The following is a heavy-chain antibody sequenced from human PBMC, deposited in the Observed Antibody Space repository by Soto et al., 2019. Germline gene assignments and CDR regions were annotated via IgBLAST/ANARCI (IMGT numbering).Heavy chain of an antibody. J-gene: IGHJ4*02. Sequence: SLRLSCAASGFTFSSYAMHWVRQAPGKGLEWVAVISYDGSNKYYADSVKGRFTISRDNSKNTLYLQMNSPRAEDTAVYYCVVPAAKYYFDYWGQGTLVTVSS. D-gene: IGHD2-2*01. CDR3: VVPAAKYYFDY. V-gene: IGHV3-30-3*01. CDR2: ISYDGSNK. CDR1: GFTFSSYA.